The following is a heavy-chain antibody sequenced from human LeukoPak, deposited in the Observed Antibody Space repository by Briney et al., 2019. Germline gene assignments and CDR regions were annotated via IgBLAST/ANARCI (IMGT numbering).Heavy chain of an antibody. CDR2: IIPIFGTA. V-gene: IGHV1-69*05. D-gene: IGHD4-17*01. Sequence: SVKVSCKASGGTFSSYAISWVRQAPGQGLEWMGGIIPIFGTANYAQKFQGRVTITTDESTSTAYMELSSLRAEDTAVYYCAKADYGDYYAGSDYWGQGTLVTVSS. CDR3: AKADYGDYYAGSDY. J-gene: IGHJ4*02. CDR1: GGTFSSYA.